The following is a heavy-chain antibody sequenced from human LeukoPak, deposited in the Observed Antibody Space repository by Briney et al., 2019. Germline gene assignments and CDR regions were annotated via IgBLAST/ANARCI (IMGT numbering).Heavy chain of an antibody. CDR2: IYTSGST. V-gene: IGHV4-4*07. CDR3: AHYDFWSGYFD. J-gene: IGHJ4*02. D-gene: IGHD3-3*01. Sequence: PSETPSLTCTVSGGSISSYYWSWIRQPAGNGLEWIGRIYTSGSTNYNPSLKSRVTMSVDTSKNQFSLKLSSVTAADTAVYYCAHYDFWSGYFDWGQGTLVTVSS. CDR1: GGSISSYY.